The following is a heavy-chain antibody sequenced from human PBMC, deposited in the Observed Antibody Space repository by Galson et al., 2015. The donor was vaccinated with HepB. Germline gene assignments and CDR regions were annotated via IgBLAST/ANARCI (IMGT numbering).Heavy chain of an antibody. CDR1: GGSFSGYY. CDR3: ARTWVSSWNYNWFDP. Sequence: LSLTCAVYGGSFSGYYWSWIRQPPGKGLEWIGEINHSGSTNYNPSLKSRVTISVDTSKNQFSLKLSSVTAADTAVYYCARTWVSSWNYNWFDPWGQGTLVTVSS. J-gene: IGHJ5*02. D-gene: IGHD6-13*01. CDR2: INHSGST. V-gene: IGHV4-34*01.